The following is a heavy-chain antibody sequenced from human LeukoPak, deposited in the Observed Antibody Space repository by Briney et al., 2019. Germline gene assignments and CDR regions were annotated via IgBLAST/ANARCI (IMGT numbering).Heavy chain of an antibody. Sequence: GESLKISCKGSGYSFTSYWIGWVRQMPGKGLEWMGIIYPGDSDTRYSPSFQGQVTISADKSISTAYLQWSSLKASDTAMYYCARHGGRQWSSEKTSYYYYYMDVWGKGTTVTVSS. J-gene: IGHJ6*03. CDR2: IYPGDSDT. V-gene: IGHV5-51*01. CDR1: GYSFTSYW. D-gene: IGHD1-26*01. CDR3: ARHGGRQWSSEKTSYYYYYMDV.